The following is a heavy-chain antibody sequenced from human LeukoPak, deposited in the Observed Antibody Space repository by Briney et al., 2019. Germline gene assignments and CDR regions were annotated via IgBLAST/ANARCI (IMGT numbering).Heavy chain of an antibody. J-gene: IGHJ5*02. CDR1: GFTFSSYD. V-gene: IGHV3-23*01. Sequence: GGSLRLSCAASGFTFSSYDMSWVRQALEKGLEWVSAISGSGGSTYYADSVKGRFTISRDSSKNTLYLQMNSLRAEDTAVYYCAKGIPENWFDPWGQGTLVTVSS. CDR2: ISGSGGST. CDR3: AKGIPENWFDP. D-gene: IGHD1-20*01.